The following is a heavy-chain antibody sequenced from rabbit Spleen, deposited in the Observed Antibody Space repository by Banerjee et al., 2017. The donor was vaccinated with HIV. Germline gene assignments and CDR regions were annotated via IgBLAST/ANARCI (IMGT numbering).Heavy chain of an antibody. Sequence: QEQLVESGGDLVKPGASLTLTCIASGVSFSGDSYMCWVRQAPGKGLEWIACIDIGSGGFTYFASWAKGRFTISKTSSTTVTLQMTSLTAADTATYFCARDTSSTFSSYGMDLWAKAPSSPS. CDR3: ARDTSSTFSSYGMDL. CDR2: IDIGSGGFT. J-gene: IGHJ6*01. D-gene: IGHD1-1*01. CDR1: GVSFSGDSY. V-gene: IGHV1S45*01.